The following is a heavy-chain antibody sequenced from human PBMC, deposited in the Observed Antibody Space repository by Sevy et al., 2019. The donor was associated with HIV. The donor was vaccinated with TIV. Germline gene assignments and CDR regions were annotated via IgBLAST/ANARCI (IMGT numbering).Heavy chain of an antibody. CDR3: ARQGRFGEFDY. D-gene: IGHD3-10*01. CDR2: ISSSSSYI. J-gene: IGHJ4*02. CDR1: GFTFSSYS. Sequence: GGSLRLSCAASGFTFSSYSMNWVRQAPGKGLEWVSSISSSSSYIYYADSVKGRFTISRDNANNSLYLQMNSLRAEDTAVYYCARQGRFGEFDYWGQGTLVTVSS. V-gene: IGHV3-21*01.